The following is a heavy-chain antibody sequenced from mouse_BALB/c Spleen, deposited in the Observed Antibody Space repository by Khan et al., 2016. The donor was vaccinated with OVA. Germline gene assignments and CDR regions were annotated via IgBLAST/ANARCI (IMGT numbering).Heavy chain of an antibody. J-gene: IGHJ1*01. Sequence: QVQLKQSGAELARPGASVKLSCKASGYSFTSYWMQWVKQRPGQGLEWIGAIYPGDGDTRYTQKFKGKATLTADNSSSTAYMQLSSLASEDSAIYYCARGRYGNWYCDVWGAGTTVTVSS. D-gene: IGHD2-1*01. CDR2: IYPGDGDT. CDR3: ARGRYGNWYCDV. V-gene: IGHV1-87*01. CDR1: GYSFTSYW.